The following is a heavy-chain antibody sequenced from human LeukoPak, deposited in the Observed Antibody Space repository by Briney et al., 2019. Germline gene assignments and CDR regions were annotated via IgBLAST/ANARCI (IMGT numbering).Heavy chain of an antibody. V-gene: IGHV4-38-2*02. D-gene: IGHD4-23*01. CDR1: GYSLRSGHY. CDR3: GRAHRLGNSPGYWFNP. J-gene: IGHJ5*02. CDR2: IYHSEST. Sequence: SETLSLTCTLSGYSLRSGHYWGWIRSPPGKGLEWIGWIYHSESTQYNPSLQSRVPIPVDASKNQLSLMLSSVTAADTAVSYSGRAHRLGNSPGYWFNPWGQGTLFTVSS.